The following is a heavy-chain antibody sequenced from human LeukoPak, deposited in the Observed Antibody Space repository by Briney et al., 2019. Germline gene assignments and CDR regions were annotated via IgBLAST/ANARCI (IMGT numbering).Heavy chain of an antibody. Sequence: SETLSLTCTVSGYSISSGYYGGWIRQPPGKGLEWIGSIYQTGSTFYNPSLKSRVTISVDKSNNQFSLKLSSVTAADTAVYYCARAYDILTGYYLSPLYFHYWGQGTLVTVSS. D-gene: IGHD3-9*01. V-gene: IGHV4-38-2*02. CDR1: GYSISSGYY. J-gene: IGHJ4*02. CDR3: ARAYDILTGYYLSPLYFHY. CDR2: IYQTGST.